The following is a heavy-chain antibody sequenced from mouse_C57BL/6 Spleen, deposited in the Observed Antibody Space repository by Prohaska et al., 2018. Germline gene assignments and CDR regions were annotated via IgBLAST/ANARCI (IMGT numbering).Heavy chain of an antibody. CDR3: TRRGLDWYFDV. Sequence: GAELVRPGPSVTLSCTASGYTFTDYEMHWVKQTPVHGLEWIGAIDPETGGTAYNQKFKGKAILTADKSSSTAYMELRSLTSEDSAVYYCTRRGLDWYFDVWGTGTTVTVSS. CDR1: GYTFTDYE. V-gene: IGHV1-15*01. J-gene: IGHJ1*03. CDR2: IDPETGGT.